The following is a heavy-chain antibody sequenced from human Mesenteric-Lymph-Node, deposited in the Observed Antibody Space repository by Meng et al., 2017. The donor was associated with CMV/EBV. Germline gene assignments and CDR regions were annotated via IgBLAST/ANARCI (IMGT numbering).Heavy chain of an antibody. Sequence: GESLKISCAVSGFTVSNNYMSWVRQAPGKGLEWVSVIYSDGSTYYADSVKGRFTISRDNAKNSLYLQMNSLRAEDTAVYYCARLIAAAAPFDYWGQGTLVTVSS. CDR1: GFTVSNNY. CDR2: IYSDGST. J-gene: IGHJ4*02. CDR3: ARLIAAAAPFDY. D-gene: IGHD6-13*01. V-gene: IGHV3-66*04.